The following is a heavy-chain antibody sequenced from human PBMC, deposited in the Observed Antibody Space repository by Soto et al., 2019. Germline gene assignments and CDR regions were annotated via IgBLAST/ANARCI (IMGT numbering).Heavy chain of an antibody. V-gene: IGHV4-30-2*05. Sequence: SETLSLTCAVSGDSISSGGFSWSWIRQPPGKGLEWIGYIYYSGTSFYNPSLKSRVTISVDTSKNQFSLKLSSVTAADTAVYYCARDFLTYDFWSGSYSWFDPWGQGTLVTVSS. CDR1: GDSISSGGFS. J-gene: IGHJ5*02. D-gene: IGHD3-3*01. CDR3: ARDFLTYDFWSGSYSWFDP. CDR2: IYYSGTS.